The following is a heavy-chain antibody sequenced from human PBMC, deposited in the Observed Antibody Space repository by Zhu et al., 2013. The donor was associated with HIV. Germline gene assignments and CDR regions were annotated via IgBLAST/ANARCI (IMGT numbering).Heavy chain of an antibody. D-gene: IGHD6-19*01. CDR2: IIPIFGTA. J-gene: IGHJ4*02. CDR3: ARGRYSSGWYTADY. Sequence: QVQLVQSGAEVKKPGSSVKVSCKASGGTFSSYAISWVRQAPGQGLEWMGGIIPIFGTANYAQKFQGRVTITADESTSTAYMELSSLRSEDTAVYYCARGRYSSGWYTADYWGQGTLVTVSS. CDR1: GGTFSSYA. V-gene: IGHV1-69*01.